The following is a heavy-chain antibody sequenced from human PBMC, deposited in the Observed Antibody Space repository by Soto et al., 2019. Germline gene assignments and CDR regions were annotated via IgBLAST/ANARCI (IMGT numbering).Heavy chain of an antibody. D-gene: IGHD1-26*01. Sequence: PGGSLRLSCAASGFTFNNYAMTWVRQAPGKGLEWVAVIRHGGGTTYYADSVRGRFTISRDNSKKTLYPQMDSLRAEDTAVYYCARDGVGATTFFGYFDYWGQGTLVTVSS. V-gene: IGHV3-23*01. J-gene: IGHJ4*02. CDR1: GFTFNNYA. CDR2: IRHGGGTT. CDR3: ARDGVGATTFFGYFDY.